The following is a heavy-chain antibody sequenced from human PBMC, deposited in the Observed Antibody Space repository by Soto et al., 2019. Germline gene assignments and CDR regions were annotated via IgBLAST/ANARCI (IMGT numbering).Heavy chain of an antibody. CDR3: ASPKIAFYNWFDP. Sequence: SETLSLPCTVSGGSISRRSYYWCWIRQPPGKGLEWIGSIYYSGSTYYNPSLKSRVTISVDTSKNQFSLKLSSVTAADTAVYYCASPKIAFYNWFDPWGQGTLVTVS. CDR2: IYYSGST. J-gene: IGHJ5*02. V-gene: IGHV4-39*01. D-gene: IGHD3-3*02. CDR1: GGSISRRSYY.